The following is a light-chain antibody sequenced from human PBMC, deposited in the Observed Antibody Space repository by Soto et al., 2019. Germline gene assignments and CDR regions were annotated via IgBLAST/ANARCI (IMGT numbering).Light chain of an antibody. CDR1: SSNIGAGYD. CDR2: GNI. J-gene: IGLJ1*01. CDR3: QSYDSSLSGFYV. Sequence: QSVLTQPPSVSGAPGQRVTISCTGSSSNIGAGYDVHWYQQLPGTAPQLLIYGNINRPSGVPDRFSGSKSGTSASLAITGLQADDEADYYCQSYDSSLSGFYVFGTGTKVTVL. V-gene: IGLV1-40*01.